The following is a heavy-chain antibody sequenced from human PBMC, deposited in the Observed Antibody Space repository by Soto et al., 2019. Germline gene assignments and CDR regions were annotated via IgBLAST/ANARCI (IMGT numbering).Heavy chain of an antibody. Sequence: GGSLRLSCAGSGFTFSSPWMSWVRQAPGKGLEYVSNISRNGGSTSYADSVKGRFTISRDNSKNTLYLQMSSLRAEDTAVYYCVKWESPQYYYDSSGPYYFDYWGQGTLVTVSS. J-gene: IGHJ4*02. V-gene: IGHV3-64D*08. CDR2: ISRNGGST. CDR3: VKWESPQYYYDSSGPYYFDY. D-gene: IGHD3-22*01. CDR1: GFTFSSPW.